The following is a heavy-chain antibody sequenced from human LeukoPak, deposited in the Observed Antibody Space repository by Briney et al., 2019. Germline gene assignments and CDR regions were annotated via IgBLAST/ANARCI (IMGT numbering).Heavy chain of an antibody. CDR1: GGSISSYY. J-gene: IGHJ4*02. Sequence: SETLSLTCTVSGGSISSYYWSWIRQPPGKGLEWIGYIYYSGSTNYNPSLKSRVTISVDTSKNQFSLKLSSVTAADTAVYYCARDYDSSGYYLDYGGQGTLVTVSS. CDR3: ARDYDSSGYYLDY. CDR2: IYYSGST. D-gene: IGHD3-22*01. V-gene: IGHV4-59*01.